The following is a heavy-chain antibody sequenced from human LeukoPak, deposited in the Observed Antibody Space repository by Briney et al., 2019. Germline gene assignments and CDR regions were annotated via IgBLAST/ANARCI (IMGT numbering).Heavy chain of an antibody. Sequence: SETLSLTCNVSGGSVISGTYYWTWIRQPPGKGLEWIGYISYSGSTNYNPSLKSRVTISVDTSKNQFSLKLSSVTAADTAIYYCARLYSSSLGRVFDYWGQGTLVTVSS. J-gene: IGHJ4*02. CDR2: ISYSGST. D-gene: IGHD6-13*01. CDR1: GGSVISGTYY. V-gene: IGHV4-61*01. CDR3: ARLYSSSLGRVFDY.